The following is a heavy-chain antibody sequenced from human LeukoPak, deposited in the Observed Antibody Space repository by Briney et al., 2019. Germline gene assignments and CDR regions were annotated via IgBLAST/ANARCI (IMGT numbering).Heavy chain of an antibody. D-gene: IGHD5-18*01. V-gene: IGHV3-33*01. CDR1: GFTFSNYG. Sequence: PGGSLRLSCEPHGFTFSNYGMHWVRQPPGKGLEWVAFISYGETEKQYADSVKGRFAISRDDSKNTLSLQMNSLRDEDTAVYYCARLRGYSYGLDYWGQGILVTVSS. CDR3: ARLRGYSYGLDY. J-gene: IGHJ4*02. CDR2: ISYGETEK.